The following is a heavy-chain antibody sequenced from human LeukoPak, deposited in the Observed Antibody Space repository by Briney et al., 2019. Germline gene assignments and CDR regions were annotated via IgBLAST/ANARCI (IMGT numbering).Heavy chain of an antibody. D-gene: IGHD3-3*02. CDR3: AKPSFGHFWSGYRFDYYFDY. CDR1: RLTFSSYA. V-gene: IGHV3-23*01. CDR2: ISGSGGST. Sequence: QAGGSLRLSCAASRLTFSSYAMSWVRQAPGKGLEWVSAISGSGGSTYYADSVKGRFTISRDNSKNTLYLQMNSLRAEDTAVYYCAKPSFGHFWSGYRFDYYFDYWGQGTLVTVSS. J-gene: IGHJ4*02.